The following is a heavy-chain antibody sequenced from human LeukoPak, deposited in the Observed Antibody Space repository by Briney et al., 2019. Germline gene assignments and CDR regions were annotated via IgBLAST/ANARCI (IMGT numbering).Heavy chain of an antibody. V-gene: IGHV3-21*01. D-gene: IGHD6-13*01. CDR3: ARVGLYSSSWFDY. J-gene: IGHJ4*02. Sequence: GGSLRLSCAASGFTVSSNYVSWVRQAPGKGLEWVSSISSSSSYIYYADSVKGRFTISGDNAKNSLYLQMNSLRAEDTAVYYCARVGLYSSSWFDYWGQGTLVTVSS. CDR1: GFTVSSNY. CDR2: ISSSSSYI.